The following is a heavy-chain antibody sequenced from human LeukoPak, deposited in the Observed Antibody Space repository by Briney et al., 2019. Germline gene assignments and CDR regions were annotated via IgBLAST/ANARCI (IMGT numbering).Heavy chain of an antibody. CDR1: GGSFSGYY. D-gene: IGHD4-17*01. J-gene: IGHJ4*02. V-gene: IGHV4-34*01. CDR3: ARGRAGALYFGY. CDR2: INHSGST. Sequence: SETLSLTCADYGGSFSGYYWSWIRQPPGKGLEWIGEINHSGSTNYNPSLKSRVTISVDTSKNQFSLKLSSVTAADTGVYYCARGRAGALYFGYWGQGTLVTVSS.